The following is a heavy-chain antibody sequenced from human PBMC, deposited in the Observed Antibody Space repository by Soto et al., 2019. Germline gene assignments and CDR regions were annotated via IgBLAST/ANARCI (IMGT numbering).Heavy chain of an antibody. Sequence: GGSLRLSCAASGFTFSSYAMSWVRQAPGKGLEWVSAISGSGGSTYYADSVKGRFTISRDNSKNTLYLQMNSLRAEDTALYYCAKVGSMSPSYFDYWGQGXLVTVHS. D-gene: IGHD3-10*01. CDR3: AKVGSMSPSYFDY. CDR2: ISGSGGST. V-gene: IGHV3-23*01. J-gene: IGHJ4*02. CDR1: GFTFSSYA.